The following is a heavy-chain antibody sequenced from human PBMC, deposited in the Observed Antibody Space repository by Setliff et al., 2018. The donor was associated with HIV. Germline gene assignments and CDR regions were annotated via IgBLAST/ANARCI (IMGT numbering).Heavy chain of an antibody. CDR2: IYYSGST. CDR1: GGSINNDIYF. Sequence: SETLSLTCSVSGGSINNDIYFWSWIRQHPGKGLEWIGYIYYSGSTYYNPSLKSRITISVDTSKNQFSLGLSSVTAADTAVYYCARSGSSSPYYFDYWGQGTLVTVSS. V-gene: IGHV4-31*03. J-gene: IGHJ4*02. D-gene: IGHD6-6*01. CDR3: ARSGSSSPYYFDY.